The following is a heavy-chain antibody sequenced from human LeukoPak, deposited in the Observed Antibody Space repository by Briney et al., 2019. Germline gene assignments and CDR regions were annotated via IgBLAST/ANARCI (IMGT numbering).Heavy chain of an antibody. CDR1: GFTFSSYG. CDR2: ISGSGDNT. CDR3: AKEGGYDYGWGSYRPDLFDY. V-gene: IGHV3-23*01. Sequence: GGSLRLSCAASGFTFSSYGMTWVRQAPGKGLEWVSAISGSGDNTFYADSLKGRFTISRDNSKNMLHLQMNSLRAEDTAVYYCAKEGGYDYGWGSYRPDLFDYWGQGTLVTVSS. J-gene: IGHJ4*02. D-gene: IGHD3-16*02.